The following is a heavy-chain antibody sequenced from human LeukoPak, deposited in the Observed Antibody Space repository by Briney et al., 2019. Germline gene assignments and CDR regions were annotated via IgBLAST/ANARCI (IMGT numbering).Heavy chain of an antibody. CDR3: ARGNIVVVTAMGAFDI. CDR1: GYTFTSYY. CDR2: INPSGGST. J-gene: IGHJ3*02. D-gene: IGHD2-21*02. V-gene: IGHV1-46*01. Sequence: ASVKVSCKASGYTFTSYYMHWVRQAPGQGLEWMGIINPSGGSTSYAQKFQGRVTMTRGTSTSTVYMELSSLRSEDTAVYYCARGNIVVVTAMGAFDIWGQGTMVTVSS.